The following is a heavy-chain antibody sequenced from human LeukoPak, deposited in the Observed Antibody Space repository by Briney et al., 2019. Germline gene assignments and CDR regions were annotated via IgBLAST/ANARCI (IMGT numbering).Heavy chain of an antibody. J-gene: IGHJ5*01. Sequence: SETLSLTCTVSGGSISSYYWSWIRQPPGKGLEWIGSVYYSGNTYNPSLKSRVTISVDTSKNQFSLNLTSVNAADTAIYYCARVMAARREDLNWFDSWGQGTLVTVSS. CDR1: GGSISSYY. D-gene: IGHD6-6*01. CDR2: VYYSGNT. V-gene: IGHV4-59*12. CDR3: ARVMAARREDLNWFDS.